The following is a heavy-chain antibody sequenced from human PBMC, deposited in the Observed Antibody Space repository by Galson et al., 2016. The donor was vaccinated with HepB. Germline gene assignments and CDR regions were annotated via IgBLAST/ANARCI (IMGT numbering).Heavy chain of an antibody. Sequence: SLRLSCAGSGFSFRTYAMHWVRQAPGKGLQWVAALLHDGTKDEYAESAKDRFTISRDNSNNTVFLQMNNLRTDDTALYYCAKDRYGSGTNYLDLWGQGALVTVSS. CDR3: AKDRYGSGTNYLDL. CDR1: GFSFRTYA. CDR2: LLHDGTKD. D-gene: IGHD3-10*01. J-gene: IGHJ4*02. V-gene: IGHV3-30*18.